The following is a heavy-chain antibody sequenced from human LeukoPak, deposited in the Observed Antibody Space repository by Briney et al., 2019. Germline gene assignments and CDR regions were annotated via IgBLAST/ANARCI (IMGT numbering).Heavy chain of an antibody. J-gene: IGHJ4*02. CDR3: ARRTAMATTYYFDY. V-gene: IGHV4-61*02. Sequence: SETLSLICTVSGGSISSGSYYWSWIRQPAGKGLEWIGRIYTSGSTNYNPSLKSRVTISVDTSKNQFSLKLSSVTAADTAVYYCARRTAMATTYYFDYWGQGTLVTVSS. CDR2: IYTSGST. D-gene: IGHD5-24*01. CDR1: GGSISSGSYY.